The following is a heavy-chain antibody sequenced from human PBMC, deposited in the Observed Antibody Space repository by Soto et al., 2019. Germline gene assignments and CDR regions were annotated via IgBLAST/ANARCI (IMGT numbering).Heavy chain of an antibody. CDR3: AHTGPYYDILTCYPQTLFDY. Sequence: QITLKESGPTLVKPTQTLTLTCTFPGLSLSTSGVGVGWIRQPPGKALEWLALIYWDDDKRYSPSLKSRLTITKDTAKNQVVLTMTNMVPVDTATYYCAHTGPYYDILTCYPQTLFDYWGQGTLVTVSS. CDR1: GLSLSTSGVG. J-gene: IGHJ4*02. D-gene: IGHD3-9*01. V-gene: IGHV2-5*02. CDR2: IYWDDDK.